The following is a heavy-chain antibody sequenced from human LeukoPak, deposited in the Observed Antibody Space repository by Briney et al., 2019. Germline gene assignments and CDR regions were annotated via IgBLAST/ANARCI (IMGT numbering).Heavy chain of an antibody. CDR1: GYTLTELS. Sequence: ASVKVSCKVSGYTLTELSMHWVRQAPGKGLEWMGGFDPEDGETIYAQKFQGRVTMTEDTSTDTAYMELSSLRSEDTAVYHCATDHVKVGATSTFDYWGQGTLVTVSS. D-gene: IGHD1-26*01. V-gene: IGHV1-24*01. CDR3: ATDHVKVGATSTFDY. J-gene: IGHJ4*02. CDR2: FDPEDGET.